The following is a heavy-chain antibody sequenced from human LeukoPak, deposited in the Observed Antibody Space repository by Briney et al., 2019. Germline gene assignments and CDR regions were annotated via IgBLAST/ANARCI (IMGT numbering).Heavy chain of an antibody. CDR2: ISYSGST. CDR1: GGSISSYY. CDR3: ARAGPYYYDSSGYFPD. J-gene: IGHJ4*02. Sequence: SETLSLTCTVSGGSISSYYWSWIRQPPGKGLEWIGYISYSGSTNYNPSLKSRVTISVDTSKNQFSLRLRSVTAADTAVYYCARAGPYYYDSSGYFPDWGQGTLVTVSS. V-gene: IGHV4-59*08. D-gene: IGHD3-22*01.